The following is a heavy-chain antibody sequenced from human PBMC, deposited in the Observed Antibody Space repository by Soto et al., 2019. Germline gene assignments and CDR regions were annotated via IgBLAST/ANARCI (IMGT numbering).Heavy chain of an antibody. J-gene: IGHJ6*01. CDR2: ISSSSSTT. D-gene: IGHD3-3*01. CDR3: VRVRNFEFWSDYYNQNYHSYAMDV. Sequence: PGGSLRLSCAASGFAFSSFNMDWVRQAPGKGLEWISYISSSSSTTYYADSVKGRFTISRDNAKDSLYLQMNSLRDEDTAVYYCVRVRNFEFWSDYYNQNYHSYAMDVWGQGTTVTVSS. V-gene: IGHV3-48*02. CDR1: GFAFSSFN.